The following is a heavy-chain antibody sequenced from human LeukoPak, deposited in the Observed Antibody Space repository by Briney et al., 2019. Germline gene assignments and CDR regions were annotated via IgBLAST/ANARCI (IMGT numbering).Heavy chain of an antibody. CDR2: ISSSSSYI. D-gene: IGHD5-18*01. J-gene: IGHJ4*02. CDR1: GFTFSSYS. V-gene: IGHV3-21*01. CDR3: ATLRGYSYGRDY. Sequence: GGSLRLSCAASGFTFSSYSMNWVRQAPGKGLEWVSSISSSSSYIYYADSVKGRFTISRDNAKNSLYLQMNSLRAEDTAVYYCATLRGYSYGRDYWGQETLVTVSS.